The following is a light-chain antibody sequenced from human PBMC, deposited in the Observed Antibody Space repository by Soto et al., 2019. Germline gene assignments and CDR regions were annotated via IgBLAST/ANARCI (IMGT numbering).Light chain of an antibody. CDR1: SSDVGAYNY. CDR3: ISYTSSSTWV. J-gene: IGLJ3*02. CDR2: EVS. V-gene: IGLV2-14*01. Sequence: QSALTQPASVSGSPGQSITISCTGTSSDVGAYNYVSWHQQHPGKVPKLMIYEVSNRPSGVSDRFSGSRSGNTASLTISGLQAEDESDYYCISYTSSSTWVFGGGTKVTVL.